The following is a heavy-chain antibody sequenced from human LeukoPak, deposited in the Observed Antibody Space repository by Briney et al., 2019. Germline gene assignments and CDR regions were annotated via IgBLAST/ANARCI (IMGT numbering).Heavy chain of an antibody. CDR2: IKKTGSET. CDR1: KFIFSNYW. CDR3: ARVSSSGYYYYAMDV. V-gene: IGHV3-7*01. J-gene: IGHJ6*02. Sequence: GGSLRLSCEASKFIFSNYWMSWVRQAPGKGLEWVAYIKKTGSETYYVDSVKGRFTISRDNSNNTLYLQMNGLRAEDTAVYYCARVSSSGYYYYAMDVWGQGTTVTVSS. D-gene: IGHD6-6*01.